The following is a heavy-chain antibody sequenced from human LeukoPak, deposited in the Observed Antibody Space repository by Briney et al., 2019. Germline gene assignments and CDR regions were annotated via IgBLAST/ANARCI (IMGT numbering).Heavy chain of an antibody. Sequence: ASVKVSCKASGYTFTGYYMHWVRQAPGQGLEWMGWINPNSGGTNYAQKFQGRVTMTRDTSISTAYMELSRLRSDDTAVYYCARDRWYYYDRSGYYSDAFDIWGQGTMVTVSS. V-gene: IGHV1-2*02. CDR2: INPNSGGT. CDR1: GYTFTGYY. CDR3: ARDRWYYYDRSGYYSDAFDI. J-gene: IGHJ3*02. D-gene: IGHD3-22*01.